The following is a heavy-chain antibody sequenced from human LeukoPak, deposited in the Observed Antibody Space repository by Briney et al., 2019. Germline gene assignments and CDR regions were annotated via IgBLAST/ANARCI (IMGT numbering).Heavy chain of an antibody. CDR3: ARRPPGS. CDR2: ISSSSSTI. V-gene: IGHV3-48*01. Sequence: GGSLRLSCAASGFTFSSFSMNWVRQAPGKGLEWVSYISSSSSTIYYADSVKGRFTTSRDNAKNSLFLQMNSLRAEDTAVYYCARRPPGSWGQGTLVTVSS. CDR1: GFTFSSFS. J-gene: IGHJ4*02. D-gene: IGHD3-10*01.